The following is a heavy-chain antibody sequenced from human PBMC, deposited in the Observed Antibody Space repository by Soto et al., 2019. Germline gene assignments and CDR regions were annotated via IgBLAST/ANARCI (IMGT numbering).Heavy chain of an antibody. V-gene: IGHV2-5*02. CDR1: GFSLSTSEVG. J-gene: IGHJ4*02. CDR2: LYWDDDK. CDR3: AHGSGWLFDY. D-gene: IGHD6-19*01. Sequence: QITLKESGPTLVKPTQTLTLTCSFSGFSLSTSEVGVGWIRQPPGKGLEWLALLYWDDDKEYSPSLRSRLTITKDTSKNQVVLIMTNLDPTDTATYYCAHGSGWLFDYWGQGTLVTVSS.